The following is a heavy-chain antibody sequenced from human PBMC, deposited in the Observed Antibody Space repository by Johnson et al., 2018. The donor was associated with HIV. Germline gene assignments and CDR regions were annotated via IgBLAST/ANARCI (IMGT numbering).Heavy chain of an antibody. CDR2: IGTAGDT. Sequence: VQLVESGGGLVQPGGSLRLSCAASGFTFSSYDMHWVRQATGKGLEWVSAIGTAGDTYYPGSVKGRFTISRENAKNTLYLQLNSLRVEDTAIYYCARAQLLADDAFNNWGQGTMVTVSS. V-gene: IGHV3-13*01. CDR1: GFTFSSYD. CDR3: ARAQLLADDAFNN. D-gene: IGHD6-6*01. J-gene: IGHJ3*02.